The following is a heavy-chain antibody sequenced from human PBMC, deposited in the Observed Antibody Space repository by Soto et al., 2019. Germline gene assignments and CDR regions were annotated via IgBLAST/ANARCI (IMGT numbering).Heavy chain of an antibody. D-gene: IGHD2-2*01. CDR2: VSANGQGI. V-gene: IGHV3-23*01. CDR1: GFTFSSSA. CDR3: AKSSTDIVVVPQSIKEFEY. J-gene: IGHJ4*02. Sequence: EVQLLESGGGLVQPGGSLRLSCAASGFTFSSSAISWVRQAPGKGLEWVSAVSANGQGIYYADSVRGRFTISRDNSKNTVFLHMDSLSAEDTAVYYCAKSSTDIVVVPQSIKEFEYWGQGALVTVSS.